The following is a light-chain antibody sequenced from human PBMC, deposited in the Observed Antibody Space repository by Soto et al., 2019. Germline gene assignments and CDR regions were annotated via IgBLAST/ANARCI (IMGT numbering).Light chain of an antibody. J-gene: IGKJ3*01. CDR2: DAS. Sequence: DLQMTQSPSTLSASVGDRVTITCRASQSINSWLAWYQQKPGKAPKLRIYDASSLESGVPSRFSGSGSGTEFNLTISSLQPDDFATYYCQQYDTYSFTFGPGTKVYIK. V-gene: IGKV1-5*01. CDR3: QQYDTYSFT. CDR1: QSINSW.